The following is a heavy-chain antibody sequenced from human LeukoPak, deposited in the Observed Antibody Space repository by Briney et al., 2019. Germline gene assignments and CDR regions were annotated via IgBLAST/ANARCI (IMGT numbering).Heavy chain of an antibody. Sequence: GASVKVSCKASGYTFTGYYMHWVRQAPGQGLEWMGWINPNSGGTNYAQKFQGRVTITRNTSISTAYMELSSLRSEDTAVYFCATHSPEWRYSGYYNFYYMDVWGKGTTVTVSS. CDR3: ATHSPEWRYSGYYNFYYMDV. J-gene: IGHJ6*03. CDR2: INPNSGGT. V-gene: IGHV1-2*02. CDR1: GYTFTGYY. D-gene: IGHD5-12*01.